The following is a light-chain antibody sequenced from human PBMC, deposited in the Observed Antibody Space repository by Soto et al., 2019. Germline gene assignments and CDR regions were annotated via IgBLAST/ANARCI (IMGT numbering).Light chain of an antibody. CDR1: ESIRTW. J-gene: IGKJ1*01. CDR2: DAS. Sequence: DIQMTQSPSTLSASIGDRVTITCRASESIRTWLAWYQHQPGKDPKFLIYDASSLESGVPSRFSGSASVTEFNLTVSKLQTDDCATYVGQQWNNYTRTFGQGTKVDIK. V-gene: IGKV1-5*01. CDR3: QQWNNYTRT.